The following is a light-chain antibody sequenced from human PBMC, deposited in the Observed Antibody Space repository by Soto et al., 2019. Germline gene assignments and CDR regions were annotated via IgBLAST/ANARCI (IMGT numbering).Light chain of an antibody. CDR2: DVS. Sequence: QSALTQPRSVSGSPGQSVTISCTGTSSDVGGYNYVSWYQHHPGKAAKLMIYDVSKRPSGVPDRFSGSKSGNTASLTISGLQADDEADYYCCSYAGSNTYVFGTGTKVTVL. V-gene: IGLV2-11*01. J-gene: IGLJ1*01. CDR3: CSYAGSNTYV. CDR1: SSDVGGYNY.